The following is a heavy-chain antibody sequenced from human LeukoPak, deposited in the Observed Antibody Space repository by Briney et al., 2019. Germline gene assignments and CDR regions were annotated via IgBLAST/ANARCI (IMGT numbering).Heavy chain of an antibody. J-gene: IGHJ4*02. V-gene: IGHV4-30-4*01. D-gene: IGHD1-14*01. Sequence: SETLSLTCTVSGVSISSGDYYWSWIRQPPGKGLEWIGYIYYSGSTYYNPSLKSRVTISVDTSKNQFSLKLSSVTAADTAVYYCAREDNPLISDYWGQGTLVTVSS. CDR3: AREDNPLISDY. CDR2: IYYSGST. CDR1: GVSISSGDYY.